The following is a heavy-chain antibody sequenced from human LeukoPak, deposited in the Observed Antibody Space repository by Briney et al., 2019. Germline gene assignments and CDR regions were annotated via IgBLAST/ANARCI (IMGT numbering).Heavy chain of an antibody. D-gene: IGHD3-10*01. CDR1: GFTFSSYW. V-gene: IGHV3-7*01. CDR2: IKQDGSEK. Sequence: PGGSLRLSCAASGFTFSSYWMSWVRQAPGKGLEWVANIKQDGSEKYYVDSVKGRFTISRDNAKNSLYLQMNSLRAEDTAVYYCARGINYGSGSYPNWFDPWGQGTLVTVSS. J-gene: IGHJ5*02. CDR3: ARGINYGSGSYPNWFDP.